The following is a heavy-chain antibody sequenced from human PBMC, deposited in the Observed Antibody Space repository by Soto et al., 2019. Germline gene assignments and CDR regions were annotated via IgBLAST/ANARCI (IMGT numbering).Heavy chain of an antibody. CDR3: ARHLPNYDFWSGSIHTCMDV. V-gene: IGHV5-10-1*01. CDR1: GYSFTSYW. D-gene: IGHD3-3*01. J-gene: IGHJ6*02. CDR2: IDPSDSYT. Sequence: PGESLKISCKGSGYSFTSYWISWVRQMPGKGLEWMGRIDPSDSYTNYSPSFQGHVTISADKSISTAYLQWSSLKASDTAMYYCARHLPNYDFWSGSIHTCMDVWGQGATVTVSS.